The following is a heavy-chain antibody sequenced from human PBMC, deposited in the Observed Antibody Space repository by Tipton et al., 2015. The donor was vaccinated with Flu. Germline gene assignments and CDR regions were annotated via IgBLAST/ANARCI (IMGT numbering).Heavy chain of an antibody. CDR1: GYSISSGYY. CDR2: IGHSGTT. V-gene: IGHV4-38-2*02. Sequence: TLSLTCTVSGYSISSGYYWGWIRQPPGKGLEWIGSIGHSGTTYYNPSLKSRATISVDTAKNQCPLRLSSVTAADTAGFYCASHPYGRGRAGHWGQGTLVTVSS. D-gene: IGHD4-17*01. CDR3: ASHPYGRGRAGH. J-gene: IGHJ4*02.